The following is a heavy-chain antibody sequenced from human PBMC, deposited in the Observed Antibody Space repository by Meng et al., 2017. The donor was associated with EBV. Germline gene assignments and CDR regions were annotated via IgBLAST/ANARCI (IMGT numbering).Heavy chain of an antibody. CDR3: SRDLAGPFDD. CDR2: TNEDGGIT. CDR1: GFTFSRFW. J-gene: IGHJ4*02. Sequence: VRLVEPGGGPVRPGGSLRLSCAVSGFTFSRFWMHWVRQVPGKGLVWVARTNEDGGITNYADSVKGRFIISRDNTRNTLYLQMNSLRDEDTAVYFCSRDLAGPFDDWGQGTLVTVSS. V-gene: IGHV3-74*01.